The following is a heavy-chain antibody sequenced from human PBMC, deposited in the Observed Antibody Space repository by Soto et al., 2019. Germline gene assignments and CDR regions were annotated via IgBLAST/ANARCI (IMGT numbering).Heavy chain of an antibody. CDR1: GFTFSSYG. CDR2: ISYDGSNK. CDR3: AKDPPRSAAAYFQH. Sequence: PGGSLRLSCAASGFTFSSYGMHWVRQAPGKGLEWVAVISYDGSNKYYADSVKGRFTISRDNSKNTLYLQMNSLRAEDTAVYYCAKDPPRSAAAYFQHWGQGTLVTVSS. D-gene: IGHD2-15*01. J-gene: IGHJ1*01. V-gene: IGHV3-30*18.